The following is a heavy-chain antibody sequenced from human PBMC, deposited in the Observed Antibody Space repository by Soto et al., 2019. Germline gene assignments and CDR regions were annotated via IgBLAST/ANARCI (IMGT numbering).Heavy chain of an antibody. J-gene: IGHJ6*02. CDR3: ARSSFYDFWSGHYYGMDV. Sequence: ETLSLTCTVSGGSSSSYYWSWIRQPPGKGLEWIGHIYYSGSTNYNPSLKSRVTISVDTSKNQFSLKLSSVTAADTAVYYCARSSFYDFWSGHYYGMDVWGQGTTVTV. CDR2: IYYSGST. CDR1: GGSSSSYY. V-gene: IGHV4-59*01. D-gene: IGHD3-3*01.